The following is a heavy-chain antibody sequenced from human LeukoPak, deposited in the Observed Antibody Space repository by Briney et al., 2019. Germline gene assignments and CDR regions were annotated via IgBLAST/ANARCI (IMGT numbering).Heavy chain of an antibody. CDR1: GFTFSSYA. V-gene: IGHV3-23*01. J-gene: IGHJ6*03. CDR2: ISGSGGST. D-gene: IGHD6-19*01. CDR3: ARAIEQWLDGDYYYYYYMDV. Sequence: GGSLRLSCAASGFTFSSYAMSWVRQAPGKGLEWVSAISGSGGSTYYADSVKGRFTISRGNSKNTLYLQMNSLRAEDTAVYYCARAIEQWLDGDYYYYYYMDVWGKGTTVTVSS.